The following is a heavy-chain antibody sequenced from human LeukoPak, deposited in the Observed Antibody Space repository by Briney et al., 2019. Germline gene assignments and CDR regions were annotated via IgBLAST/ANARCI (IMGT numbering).Heavy chain of an antibody. CDR3: ARDVSVVVLSSTPTQIDY. D-gene: IGHD3-22*01. CDR2: ISSSGSTI. Sequence: GGSPRVSCAASGFTFSDYYMSWIRQAPGKGLEWVSYISSSGSTIYYADSVKGRFTISRDNSKNTLYLQMNNLRAEDTAVYYCARDVSVVVLSSTPTQIDYWGQGTLVTVSS. V-gene: IGHV3-11*04. J-gene: IGHJ4*02. CDR1: GFTFSDYY.